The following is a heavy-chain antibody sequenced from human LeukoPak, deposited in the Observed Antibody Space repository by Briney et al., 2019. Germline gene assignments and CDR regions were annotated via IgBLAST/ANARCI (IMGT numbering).Heavy chain of an antibody. Sequence: GESLKISCKASGYSFTSYWIGWVRQMPVKGLEWMGIIDPSDSETRYTPSFQGQVTISVDKSLTTADLQWNSLKASDTDMYYCARQTAMGRSGDYWGQGTLVTVSS. D-gene: IGHD5-18*01. CDR1: GYSFTSYW. CDR2: IDPSDSET. CDR3: ARQTAMGRSGDY. J-gene: IGHJ4*02. V-gene: IGHV5-51*01.